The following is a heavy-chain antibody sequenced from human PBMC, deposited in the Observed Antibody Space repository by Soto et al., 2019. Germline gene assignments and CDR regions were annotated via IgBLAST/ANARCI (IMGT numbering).Heavy chain of an antibody. CDR1: GGSVSSGSYY. CDR3: ARGEYYDDSSGYLEFYGMDV. J-gene: IGHJ6*02. D-gene: IGHD3-22*01. Sequence: QVQLQESGPGLVKPSETLSLTCTVSGGSVSSGSYYWSWIRQPPGKGLEWIGYIYYSGSTNYNPSLKRRLTISVDTSKNQFSLKLSSVTAADTAVYYCARGEYYDDSSGYLEFYGMDVWGQRTTVTVSS. V-gene: IGHV4-61*01. CDR2: IYYSGST.